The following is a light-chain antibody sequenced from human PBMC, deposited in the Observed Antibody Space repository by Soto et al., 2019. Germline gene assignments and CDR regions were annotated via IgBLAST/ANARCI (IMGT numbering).Light chain of an antibody. CDR3: QQYNSYSLYT. CDR1: QSISSW. Sequence: DIQMTQSPSTLSASVGDRVTITCRASQSISSWLAWYPQKPGKAPKLLIYDASSLESGVQSRFSGSGSGTEFTLTISSLQPDDFATYYCQQYNSYSLYTFGQGTKLEIK. J-gene: IGKJ2*01. CDR2: DAS. V-gene: IGKV1-5*01.